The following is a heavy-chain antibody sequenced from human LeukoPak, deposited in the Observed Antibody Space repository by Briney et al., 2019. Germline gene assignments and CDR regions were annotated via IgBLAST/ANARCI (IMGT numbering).Heavy chain of an antibody. CDR2: MWDDKSNK. Sequence: TGGSLRLSCAASGFTFSSYDMHWVRQAPGKGLEWVAVMWDDKSNKYYADSVKGRFTISRDSSKNTLYLQMNSLRAEDTAVYYCARAKPWTFDYWGQGTLVTVSS. J-gene: IGHJ4*02. CDR3: ARAKPWTFDY. CDR1: GFTFSSYD. D-gene: IGHD1-1*01. V-gene: IGHV3-33*01.